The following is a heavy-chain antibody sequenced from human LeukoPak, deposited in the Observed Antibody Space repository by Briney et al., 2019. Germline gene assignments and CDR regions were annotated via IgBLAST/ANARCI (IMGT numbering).Heavy chain of an antibody. J-gene: IGHJ4*02. CDR1: GYTLTELS. CDR3: AAVGYYYDSSGYYTEYFDY. CDR2: FEPEDGET. V-gene: IGHV1-24*01. D-gene: IGHD3-22*01. Sequence: GASVKVSCKVSGYTLTELSMHWVRQAPGKGLEWMGGFEPEDGETIYAQKFQGRVTMTEDTSTDTAYMELSSLRSEDTAVYYCAAVGYYYDSSGYYTEYFDYWGQGTLVTVSS.